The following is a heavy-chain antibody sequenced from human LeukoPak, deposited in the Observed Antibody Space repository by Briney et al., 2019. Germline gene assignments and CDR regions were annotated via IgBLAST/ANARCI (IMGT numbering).Heavy chain of an antibody. Sequence: SETLSLTCTVSGGSISSGDYYWRWIRQPPGTGREWVGYIYYSGSTYYNPSLKSRVTISVDTSKNQFSLKLSSVTAADTAVYYCARDPAGGYYDSSGYPNGGYFDYWGQGTLVTVSS. CDR1: GGSISSGDYY. CDR2: IYYSGST. J-gene: IGHJ4*02. CDR3: ARDPAGGYYDSSGYPNGGYFDY. V-gene: IGHV4-30-4*01. D-gene: IGHD3-22*01.